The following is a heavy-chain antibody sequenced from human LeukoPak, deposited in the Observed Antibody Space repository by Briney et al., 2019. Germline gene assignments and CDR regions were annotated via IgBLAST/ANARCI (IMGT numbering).Heavy chain of an antibody. J-gene: IGHJ4*02. Sequence: GGSLRLSCVLSGTPFVDAWMSWVRQTPGKGLEWIGRITKDGTTDYAAPVQGRFTISRDNSINTFYLLMNSLKIEDTAVYYCTWMTTVLTVDFWGRGTLVTVSS. V-gene: IGHV3-15*01. D-gene: IGHD4-17*01. CDR3: TWMTTVLTVDF. CDR1: GTPFVDAW. CDR2: ITKDGTT.